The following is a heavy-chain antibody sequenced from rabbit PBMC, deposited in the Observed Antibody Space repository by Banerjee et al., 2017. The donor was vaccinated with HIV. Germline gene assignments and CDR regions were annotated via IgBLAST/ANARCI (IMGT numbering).Heavy chain of an antibody. CDR3: ARDESGGAVYGPFNL. CDR1: GFSFNSSYW. V-gene: IGHV1S45*01. D-gene: IGHD6-1*01. CDR2: IYTDVGGST. Sequence: QEQLVESGGGLVQPEGSLTLTCKASGFSFNSSYWICWVRQAPGKGLEWVACIYTDVGGSTYYASWAKGRFTITRNTSLNTVTLQMTSLTAADTATYFCARDESGGAVYGPFNLWGQGTLVTVS. J-gene: IGHJ4*01.